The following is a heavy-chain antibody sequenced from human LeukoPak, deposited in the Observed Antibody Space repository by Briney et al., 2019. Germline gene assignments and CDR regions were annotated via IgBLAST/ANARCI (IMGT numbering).Heavy chain of an antibody. Sequence: SETLSLTCAVYGGSFSGYYWSWIRQPPGKGLEWIGEINHSGSTNYNPSLESRVTISVDTSKNQFSLKLSSVTAADTAVYYCARKSAGAELDYWGQGTLVTVSS. J-gene: IGHJ4*02. D-gene: IGHD1-14*01. V-gene: IGHV4-34*01. CDR2: INHSGST. CDR1: GGSFSGYY. CDR3: ARKSAGAELDY.